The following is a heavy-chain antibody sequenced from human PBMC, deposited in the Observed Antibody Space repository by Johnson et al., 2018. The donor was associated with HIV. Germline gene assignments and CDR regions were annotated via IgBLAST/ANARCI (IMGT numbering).Heavy chain of an antibody. CDR2: IKQDGSEK. J-gene: IGHJ3*02. CDR1: GFTFSRYW. Sequence: VQLVESGGGLVQPGGSLRLSCAASGFTFSRYWMSWVRQAPGKGLEWVANIKQDGSEKYYVDSVKGRLTISRDNAKNSLVLQMNRLRAEDTALYYCARDPPTQNLRLIGDFGSFDIWGQGTMVTVSS. V-gene: IGHV3-7*05. CDR3: ARDPPTQNLRLIGDFGSFDI. D-gene: IGHD7-27*01.